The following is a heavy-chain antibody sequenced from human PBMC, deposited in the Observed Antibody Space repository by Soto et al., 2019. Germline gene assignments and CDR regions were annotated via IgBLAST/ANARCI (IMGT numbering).Heavy chain of an antibody. Sequence: SLKISCKGSGYGFAGYWIGWVRQMPGKGLDWMGVIYPGDSDTRYSPSFHGQVTISADKSISTAYLQWSSLKASDTAMYFCARLPGVRGVFDGFNVWGQGTMVTVS. D-gene: IGHD3-10*01. CDR2: IYPGDSDT. V-gene: IGHV5-51*01. CDR3: ARLPGVRGVFDGFNV. J-gene: IGHJ3*01. CDR1: GYGFAGYW.